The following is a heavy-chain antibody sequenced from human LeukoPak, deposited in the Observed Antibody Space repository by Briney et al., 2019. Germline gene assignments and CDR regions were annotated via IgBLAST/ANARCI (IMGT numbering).Heavy chain of an antibody. D-gene: IGHD3-16*01. CDR3: ARDADWGGSNPYYLDY. V-gene: IGHV1-18*01. Sequence: GASVKVSCKASGYTFTSYGISWVRQAPGQGLEWMGWISPYNGYIKYAQKFQGGVSMTTDTSTSTAYMVLRSLRSDDTAVYYCARDADWGGSNPYYLDYWGQGTLVTVSS. J-gene: IGHJ4*02. CDR2: ISPYNGYI. CDR1: GYTFTSYG.